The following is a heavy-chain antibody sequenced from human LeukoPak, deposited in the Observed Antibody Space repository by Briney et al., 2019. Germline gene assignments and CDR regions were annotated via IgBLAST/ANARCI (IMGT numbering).Heavy chain of an antibody. V-gene: IGHV4-59*01. Sequence: SETLSLTCTVSGGSISSYYWSWIRQPPGKGLEWIGYIYYSGSTNYNPSLKGRVTISVDTSKNQFSLKLSSVTAADTAVYYCAREKYYYDSSGYRDYMDVWGKGTTVTVSS. CDR1: GGSISSYY. CDR2: IYYSGST. CDR3: AREKYYYDSSGYRDYMDV. D-gene: IGHD3-22*01. J-gene: IGHJ6*03.